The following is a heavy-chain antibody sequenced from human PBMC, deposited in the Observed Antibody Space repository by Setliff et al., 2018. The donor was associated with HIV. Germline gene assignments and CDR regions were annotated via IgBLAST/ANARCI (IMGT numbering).Heavy chain of an antibody. V-gene: IGHV3-23*01. CDR3: ATDSSGPLSH. Sequence: GESLKISCAASGFTLSSYAMSWVRQAPGKGLEWVSSISGSEAAIYYADSVKGRFVISRDNSKNTLYLQVSSLRADDSATYYCATDSSGPLSHWGPGTLVTVSS. CDR1: GFTLSSYA. J-gene: IGHJ4*02. D-gene: IGHD3-22*01. CDR2: ISGSEAAI.